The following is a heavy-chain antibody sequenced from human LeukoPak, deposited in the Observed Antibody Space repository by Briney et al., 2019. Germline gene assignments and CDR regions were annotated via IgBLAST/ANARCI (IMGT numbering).Heavy chain of an antibody. J-gene: IGHJ4*02. D-gene: IGHD2-2*02. Sequence: GGSLRLSCAASGFTFSSYGMHWVRQAPGKGLEWGAVISYDGSNKYYVDSVEGRFTISRDKSKNTLYLQMNSLRAEDTAVYYCAKDHCSSTSCYTFDYWGQGTLVTVSS. CDR2: ISYDGSNK. V-gene: IGHV3-30*18. CDR3: AKDHCSSTSCYTFDY. CDR1: GFTFSSYG.